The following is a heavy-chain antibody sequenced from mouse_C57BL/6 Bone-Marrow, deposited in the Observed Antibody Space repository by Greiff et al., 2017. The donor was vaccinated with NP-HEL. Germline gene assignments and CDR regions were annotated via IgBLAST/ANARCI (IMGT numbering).Heavy chain of an antibody. CDR3: AREGVLYCYFDV. CDR1: GFNIKDYY. V-gene: IGHV14-2*01. Sequence: VQLKESGAELVKPGASVKLSCTASGFNIKDYYMHWVKQRTEQGLEWIGRIDPEDGETKYAPKFKGKPTITADTSSNTAYLQLSSLTSEDTAVYYCAREGVLYCYFDVWGTGTTVTVSS. J-gene: IGHJ1*03. CDR2: IDPEDGET.